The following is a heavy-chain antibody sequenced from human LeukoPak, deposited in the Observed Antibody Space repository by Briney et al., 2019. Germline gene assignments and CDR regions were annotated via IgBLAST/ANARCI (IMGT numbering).Heavy chain of an antibody. J-gene: IGHJ6*03. V-gene: IGHV4-59*01. CDR1: GGSISSYY. D-gene: IGHD3-16*02. CDR2: IYYSGST. Sequence: SETLSLTCTVAGGSISSYYWSWIRQPPGKGLEWIGYIYYSGSTNYNPSLKSRVTISVDTSKNQFSLKLSSVTAADTAVYSCAREGHYDYVWGSYRQAYYYYYTDVCGKGTTVTVSS. CDR3: AREGHYDYVWGSYRQAYYYYYTDV.